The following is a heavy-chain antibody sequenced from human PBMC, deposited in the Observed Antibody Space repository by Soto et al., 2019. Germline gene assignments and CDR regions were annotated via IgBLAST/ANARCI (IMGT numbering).Heavy chain of an antibody. Sequence: QVQLVESGGGVVQPGRSLRLSCAASGFSFSSYAMHWVRQAPGKGLEWVAVISFDGSTTYYADSVKGRFTFSRDNPKNTLCLQRNSLRAEDTAVYFCAIVRSTAVLTPGSVYFDCSGQGTLVNVSP. CDR1: GFSFSSYA. V-gene: IGHV3-30*04. D-gene: IGHD4-17*01. CDR3: AIVRSTAVLTPGSVYFDC. J-gene: IGHJ4*02. CDR2: ISFDGSTT.